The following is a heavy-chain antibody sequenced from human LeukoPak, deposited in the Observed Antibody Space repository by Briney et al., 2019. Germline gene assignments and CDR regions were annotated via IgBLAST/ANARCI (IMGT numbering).Heavy chain of an antibody. CDR3: AADYDFDY. Sequence: PGGSLRLSCAASGFTFSTYTMNWVRQAPGKGLEWVSYITSSSSYIYYADSVKGRFTISRDNAKNSLYLQMNSLRAEDTAVYYCAADYDFDYWGQGTLVTVSS. D-gene: IGHD4-17*01. J-gene: IGHJ4*02. V-gene: IGHV3-21*01. CDR1: GFTFSTYT. CDR2: ITSSSSYI.